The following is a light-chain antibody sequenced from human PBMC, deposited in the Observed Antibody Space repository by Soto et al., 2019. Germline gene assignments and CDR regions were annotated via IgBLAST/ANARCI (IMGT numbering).Light chain of an antibody. V-gene: IGKV1-39*01. Sequence: DIQMTQSPSSLSASVGDRVIITCRASQTIGTNLNWYQQKAGKVPRLLIYAASRLQSWVPSRFTGSGSGTDFTLTINSLQPEDFVTYHCQQAYSSRTFGQGTKVDFK. CDR1: QTIGTN. CDR2: AAS. CDR3: QQAYSSRT. J-gene: IGKJ1*01.